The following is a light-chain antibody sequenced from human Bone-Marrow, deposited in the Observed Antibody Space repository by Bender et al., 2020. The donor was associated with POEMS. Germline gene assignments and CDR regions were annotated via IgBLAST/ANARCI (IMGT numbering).Light chain of an antibody. V-gene: IGLV2-23*01. CDR2: EAN. CDR1: SSDIGSFNY. J-gene: IGLJ1*01. Sequence: QSALTQPASVSASPGQSITISCTGTSSDIGSFNYVSWYQQHPGKAPKLIIFEANKRPSGVSNRFSGSKSGNAASLTISGLQTEDEADYYCCSYAGSSSYVFGTGTTVTV. CDR3: CSYAGSSSYV.